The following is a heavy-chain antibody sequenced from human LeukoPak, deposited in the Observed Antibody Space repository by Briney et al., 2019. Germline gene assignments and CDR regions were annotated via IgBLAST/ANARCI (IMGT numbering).Heavy chain of an antibody. CDR2: IYYSGST. CDR1: GGSISSGGYY. V-gene: IGHV4-61*08. Sequence: SETLSLTCTVSGGSISSGGYYWSWIRQHPGKGLEWIGYIYYSGSTNYNPSLKSRVTISVDTSKNQFSLKLSSVTAADTAVYYCARPRDGYKNWYFDLWGRGTLVTVSS. J-gene: IGHJ2*01. CDR3: ARPRDGYKNWYFDL. D-gene: IGHD5-24*01.